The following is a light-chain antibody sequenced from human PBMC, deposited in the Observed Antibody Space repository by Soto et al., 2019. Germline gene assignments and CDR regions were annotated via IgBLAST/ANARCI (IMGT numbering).Light chain of an antibody. V-gene: IGKV3-15*01. J-gene: IGKJ1*01. Sequence: EIVMTQSPATLSVSPGERATLSCRASQSVSSNLAWYQQKAGQAPRLLMYGASTRAIGIPGRFSGSGSGTEFTLTVSSLQSEDFTVYYCQQYNKWPLTFGQGTKVDIK. CDR1: QSVSSN. CDR3: QQYNKWPLT. CDR2: GAS.